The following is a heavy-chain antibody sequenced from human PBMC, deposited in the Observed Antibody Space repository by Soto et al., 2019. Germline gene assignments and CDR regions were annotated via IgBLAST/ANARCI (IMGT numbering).Heavy chain of an antibody. D-gene: IGHD3-3*01. CDR1: GYTFTSYG. CDR3: ARVETSDGSRDYDFWSGYYGWFDP. Sequence: ASVKVSCKASGYTFTSYGISWVRQAPGQGLEWMGWISAYNGNTNYAQKLQGRVTMTTDTSTSTAYMELRSLRSDDTAVYYCARVETSDGSRDYDFWSGYYGWFDPWGQGTLVTVSS. CDR2: ISAYNGNT. V-gene: IGHV1-18*01. J-gene: IGHJ5*02.